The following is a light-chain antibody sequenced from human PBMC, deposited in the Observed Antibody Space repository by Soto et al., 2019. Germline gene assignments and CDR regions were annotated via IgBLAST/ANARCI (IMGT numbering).Light chain of an antibody. V-gene: IGKV1-17*01. CDR3: LQHKSYQWT. J-gene: IGKJ1*01. Sequence: DIQMTQSPSTLPASVGDRVTITCLASPTISSYLAWFQQKPGQAPKRLIYAASTLQSGVPSRFSGSGSGTEFSLTIDTLEPEDFATYFCLQHKSYQWTFGQGTKVDI. CDR2: AAS. CDR1: PTISSY.